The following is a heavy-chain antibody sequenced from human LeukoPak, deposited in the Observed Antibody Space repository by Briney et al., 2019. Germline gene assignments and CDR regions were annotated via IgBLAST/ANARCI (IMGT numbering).Heavy chain of an antibody. V-gene: IGHV3-48*01. CDR3: ARSKRGDYDFWSGYYPFDY. Sequence: PGGSLRLSCAASGFTFSSYSMNWVRQAPGKGLEWISYISSSSTIYYADSVKSRFTISRDNAKNSLYLQMNSLRGADTAVYYCARSKRGDYDFWSGYYPFDYWGQGTLVTVSS. CDR1: GFTFSSYS. J-gene: IGHJ4*02. D-gene: IGHD3-3*01. CDR2: ISSSSTI.